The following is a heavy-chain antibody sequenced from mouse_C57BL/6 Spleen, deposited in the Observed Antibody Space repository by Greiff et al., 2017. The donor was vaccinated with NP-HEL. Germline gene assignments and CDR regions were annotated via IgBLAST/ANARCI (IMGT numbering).Heavy chain of an antibody. CDR3: ARGDSSGYYAMDY. CDR1: GYAFSSSW. CDR2: IYPGDGDT. D-gene: IGHD3-2*02. Sequence: VQLQQSGPELVKPGASVKISCKASGYAFSSSWMNWVKQRPGKGLEWIGRIYPGDGDTNYNGKFKGKATLTADKSSSTAYMQLSSLTSEDSAVYFCARGDSSGYYAMDYWGQGTTLTVSS. V-gene: IGHV1-82*01. J-gene: IGHJ2*01.